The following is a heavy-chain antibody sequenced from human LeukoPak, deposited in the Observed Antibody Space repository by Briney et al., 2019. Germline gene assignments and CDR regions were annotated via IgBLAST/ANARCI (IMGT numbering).Heavy chain of an antibody. J-gene: IGHJ4*02. D-gene: IGHD2-2*01. CDR1: GGSISSTSFY. V-gene: IGHV4-39*07. CDR2: INHSGST. CDR3: ARGRMSDIVVVPAAFFDY. Sequence: SETLSLTCSVSGGSISSTSFYWGWIRQPPGKGLEWIGEINHSGSTNYNPSLKSRVTISVDTSKNQFSLKLSSVTAADTAVYYCARGRMSDIVVVPAAFFDYWGQGTLVTVSS.